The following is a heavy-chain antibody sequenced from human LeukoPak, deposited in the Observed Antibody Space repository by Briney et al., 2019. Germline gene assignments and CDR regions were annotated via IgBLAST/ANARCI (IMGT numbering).Heavy chain of an antibody. Sequence: SVKVSCKASGGTFSSYAISWVRQAPGQGLEWMGGIIPIFGTANYAQKFQGRVTITADESTSTAYMELSSLRSEDTAVYYCARANGDYVGYYYYGMDVWGQGTTVTVSS. V-gene: IGHV1-69*13. CDR3: ARANGDYVGYYYYGMDV. J-gene: IGHJ6*02. CDR1: GGTFSSYA. D-gene: IGHD4-17*01. CDR2: IIPIFGTA.